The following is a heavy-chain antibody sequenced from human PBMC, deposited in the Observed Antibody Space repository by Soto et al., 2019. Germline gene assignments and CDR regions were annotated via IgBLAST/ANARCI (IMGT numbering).Heavy chain of an antibody. CDR2: INAGNGNT. CDR3: ARDKPLNVVVVAATHRGADNWFDP. Sequence: GASVKVSCKASGYTFTSYAMHWVRQAPGQRLEWMGWINAGNGNTKYSQKFQGRVTITRDTSASTAYMELSSLRSEDTAVYYCARDKPLNVVVVAATHRGADNWFDPWGQGTLVTVSS. J-gene: IGHJ5*02. D-gene: IGHD2-15*01. CDR1: GYTFTSYA. V-gene: IGHV1-3*01.